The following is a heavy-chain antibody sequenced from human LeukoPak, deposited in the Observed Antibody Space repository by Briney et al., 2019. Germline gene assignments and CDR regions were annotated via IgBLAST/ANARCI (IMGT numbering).Heavy chain of an antibody. D-gene: IGHD3-22*01. CDR3: ARARNYYDSSGYYLDY. CDR2: INAGNGNT. J-gene: IGHJ4*02. V-gene: IGHV1-3*01. CDR1: GYTFTSYA. Sequence: ASVKVSCKASGYTFTSYAMHWVRQAPGQRLEWMGWINAGNGNTKYSQKFQGRVTITRDTSASTAYMELSSLRSEDTAVYYCARARNYYDSSGYYLDYWGQGTLVTVSS.